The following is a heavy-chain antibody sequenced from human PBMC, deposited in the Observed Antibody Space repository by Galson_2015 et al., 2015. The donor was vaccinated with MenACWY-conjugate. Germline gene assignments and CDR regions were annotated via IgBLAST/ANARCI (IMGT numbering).Heavy chain of an antibody. J-gene: IGHJ1*01. V-gene: IGHV3-7*03. CDR2: IRHDGSQI. CDR3: ARLGQREAREC. CDR1: GFSFSSYW. Sequence: SLRLSCAGSGFSFSSYWMSWVRQSPGKGLEWVGNIRHDGSQIYSVDSVKGRFTISRENAKNSLYLQMNSLRAEDTAVYYCARLGQREARECWGQGTLVT. D-gene: IGHD1-26*01.